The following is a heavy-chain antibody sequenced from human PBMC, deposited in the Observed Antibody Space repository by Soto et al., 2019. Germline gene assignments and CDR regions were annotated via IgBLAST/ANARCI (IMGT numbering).Heavy chain of an antibody. V-gene: IGHV1-18*04. CDR3: ARDLSVLRYFDWLLQTGMDV. J-gene: IGHJ6*02. D-gene: IGHD3-9*01. Sequence: ASVKVSCKASGYTFTSYGISWVRQAPGQGLEWMGRISAYNGNTNYAQKLQGRVTMTTDTSTSTAYMELRSLRSDDTAVYYCARDLSVLRYFDWLLQTGMDVWGQGTTVTVSS. CDR2: ISAYNGNT. CDR1: GYTFTSYG.